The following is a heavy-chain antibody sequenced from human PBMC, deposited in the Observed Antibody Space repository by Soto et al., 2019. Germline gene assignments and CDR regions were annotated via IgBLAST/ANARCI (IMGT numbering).Heavy chain of an antibody. CDR3: AREHGYQVHSLYNWFDP. CDR2: IGTSGDTM. D-gene: IGHD1-1*01. V-gene: IGHV3-48*03. CDR1: GFTFSNYE. J-gene: IGHJ5*02. Sequence: GESLKISCAASGFTFSNYEMNWVRQAPGKEPEWISYIGTSGDTMYYADSVRGRFTVSRDNAKNSLFLQMTSLRAEDTAVYYCAREHGYQVHSLYNWFDPWGQGTLVTVSS.